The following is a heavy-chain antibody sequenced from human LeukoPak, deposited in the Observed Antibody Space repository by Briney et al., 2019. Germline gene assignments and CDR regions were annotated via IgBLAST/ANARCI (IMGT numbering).Heavy chain of an antibody. CDR3: ARGRVGRNPNVLDI. V-gene: IGHV3-74*01. CDR1: GFTFSSNW. D-gene: IGHD3-16*01. CDR2: IKSDGIGS. Sequence: GGSLRLSCAASGFTFSSNWMHWVRQAPGKGLVWVSRIKSDGIGSNYADSVKGRFTISRDNAKNTLYLQMNSLRAEDTAVYYCARGRVGRNPNVLDIWGQGTMVSVSP. J-gene: IGHJ3*02.